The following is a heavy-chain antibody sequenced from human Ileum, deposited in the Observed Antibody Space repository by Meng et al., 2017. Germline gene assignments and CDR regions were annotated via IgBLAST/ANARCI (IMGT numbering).Heavy chain of an antibody. J-gene: IGHJ4*02. V-gene: IGHV1-69*05. CDR3: ARGEELLGFDY. Sequence: SVKVSCKASGYTFTSSDINWVRQAPGQGLEWMGGIIPIFGTANYAQKFQGRVTITTDESTSTAYMELSSLRSEDTAVYYCARGEELLGFDYWGQGTLVTVSS. D-gene: IGHD1-26*01. CDR2: IIPIFGTA. CDR1: GYTFTSSD.